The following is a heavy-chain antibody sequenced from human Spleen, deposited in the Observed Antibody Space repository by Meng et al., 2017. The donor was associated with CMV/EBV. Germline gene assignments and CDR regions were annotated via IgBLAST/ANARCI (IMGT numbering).Heavy chain of an antibody. CDR3: ARAPLRVVITGLFDY. Sequence: SGFTFSSYAMHWVRQAPGKGLEWVAVISYDGSNKYYADSVKGRFTISRDNSKNTLYLQMNSLRAEDTAVYYCARAPLRVVITGLFDYWGQGTLVTVSS. V-gene: IGHV3-30-3*01. CDR2: ISYDGSNK. CDR1: GFTFSSYA. D-gene: IGHD3-3*01. J-gene: IGHJ4*02.